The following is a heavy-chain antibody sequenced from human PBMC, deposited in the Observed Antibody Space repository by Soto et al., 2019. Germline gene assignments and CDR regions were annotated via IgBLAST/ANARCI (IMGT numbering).Heavy chain of an antibody. CDR3: ARVEWYYDFWSGYPNYYYYYMDV. D-gene: IGHD3-3*01. V-gene: IGHV6-1*01. J-gene: IGHJ6*03. CDR1: GDNVSSNSAA. CDR2: TYYRSKWYN. Sequence: PSQTLSITCAVSGDNVSSNSAAWNWIRQSPSRGLEWLGRTYYRSKWYNDYAVSVKSRITINPDTSKNQFSLQLNSVTPEDTAVYYCARVEWYYDFWSGYPNYYYYYMDVWGKGTTVTGSS.